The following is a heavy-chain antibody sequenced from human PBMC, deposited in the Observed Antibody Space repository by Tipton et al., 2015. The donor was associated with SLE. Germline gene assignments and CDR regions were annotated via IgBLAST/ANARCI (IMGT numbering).Heavy chain of an antibody. D-gene: IGHD3-10*01. V-gene: IGHV4-4*07. CDR2: IYTSGST. CDR3: ARDLGSRGWYFDL. Sequence: LRLSCTVSGGSISSYYWSWIRQPAGKGLEWIGRIYTSGSTNYNPSLKSRVTISVDTSKNQFSLKLSSVTAADTAVYYCARDLGSRGWYFDLWGRGTLVTVSS. J-gene: IGHJ2*01. CDR1: GGSISSYY.